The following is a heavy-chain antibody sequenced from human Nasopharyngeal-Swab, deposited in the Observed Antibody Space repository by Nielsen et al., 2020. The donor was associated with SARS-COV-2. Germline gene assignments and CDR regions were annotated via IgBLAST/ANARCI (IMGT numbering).Heavy chain of an antibody. CDR2: TIPILGLA. CDR1: GGTFSNYA. Sequence: SVKVSCKASGGTFSNYAISWVRQAPGQGLEWMGRTIPILGLANYAQKFLGRVTITADKSTNTAYMELSSLRSEDTAVYYRARDTPEDTTLVTAYYYYMDVWGKGTTVTVSS. D-gene: IGHD5-18*01. V-gene: IGHV1-69*04. J-gene: IGHJ6*03. CDR3: ARDTPEDTTLVTAYYYYMDV.